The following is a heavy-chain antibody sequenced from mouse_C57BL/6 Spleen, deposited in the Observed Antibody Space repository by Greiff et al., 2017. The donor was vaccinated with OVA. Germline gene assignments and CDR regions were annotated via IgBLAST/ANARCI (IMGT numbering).Heavy chain of an antibody. CDR2: IDPETGGT. CDR3: TRRDWVDY. Sequence: VQLQQSGAELVRPGASVTLSCKASGYTFTDYEMPWVKQTPVHGLEWIGAIDPETGGTAYNQKFKGKAILTADKSSSTAYMELRSLTSEDSAVYYCTRRDWVDYWGQGTTLTVSS. D-gene: IGHD4-1*01. CDR1: GYTFTDYE. V-gene: IGHV1-15*01. J-gene: IGHJ2*01.